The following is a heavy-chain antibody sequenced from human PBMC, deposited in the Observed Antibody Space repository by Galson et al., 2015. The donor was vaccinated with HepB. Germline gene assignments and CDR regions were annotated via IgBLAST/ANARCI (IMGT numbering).Heavy chain of an antibody. V-gene: IGHV3-48*02. J-gene: IGHJ4*02. CDR2: ISSRNSSI. CDR1: GFTFSSYS. Sequence: SLRLSCAASGFTFSSYSMNWVRQAPGKGLEWVSYISSRNSSIYYADSVKGRFTISRDNAKNSLYLQMNSLRDEDTAVYYCASTLNWNDGIQSVWGQGTLVTVSS. D-gene: IGHD1-20*01. CDR3: ASTLNWNDGIQSV.